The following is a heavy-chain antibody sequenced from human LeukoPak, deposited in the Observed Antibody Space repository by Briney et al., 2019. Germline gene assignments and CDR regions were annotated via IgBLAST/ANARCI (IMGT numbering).Heavy chain of an antibody. CDR2: IYPGNSDT. CDR3: ARHHYFDY. Sequence: GESLKISCKGSGYSFTSYWIGWVRQMPGKGLEWMGIIYPGNSDTRYSPSFQGQVTISADKSISTTYLQWNSLKASDTAMYYCARHHYFDYWGQGTLVTVSS. J-gene: IGHJ4*02. V-gene: IGHV5-51*01. CDR1: GYSFTSYW.